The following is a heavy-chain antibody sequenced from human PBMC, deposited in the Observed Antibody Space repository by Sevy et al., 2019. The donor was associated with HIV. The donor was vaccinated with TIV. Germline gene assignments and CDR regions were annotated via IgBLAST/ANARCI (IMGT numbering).Heavy chain of an antibody. J-gene: IGHJ6*02. D-gene: IGHD4-17*01. V-gene: IGHV3-11*01. CDR1: GFTFSDYY. CDR3: ARDHVKDGDLGDYYYFAMDV. Sequence: GGSLRLSCVASGFTFSDYYMSWIRQAPGKGLEWVSYISGSDGAIYYADSVKGRFTISRDNTKNSRYLQMTSLTAEDTAVYYCARDHVKDGDLGDYYYFAMDVWGQGTTVTVSS. CDR2: ISGSDGAI.